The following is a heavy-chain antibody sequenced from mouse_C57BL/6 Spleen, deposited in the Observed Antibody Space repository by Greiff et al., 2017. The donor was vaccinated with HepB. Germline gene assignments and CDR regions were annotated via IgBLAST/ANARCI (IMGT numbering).Heavy chain of an antibody. Sequence: VKLMESGAELVKPGASVKISCKASGYAFSSYWMNWVKQRPGKGLEWIGQIYPGDGDTTYNGKFKGKSTLTADNSSSTAYMQLSSLTSEASAGYFWARQAYYYGSSRFAYWGQGTLVTVSA. D-gene: IGHD1-1*01. V-gene: IGHV1-80*01. J-gene: IGHJ3*01. CDR2: IYPGDGDT. CDR3: ARQAYYYGSSRFAY. CDR1: GYAFSSYW.